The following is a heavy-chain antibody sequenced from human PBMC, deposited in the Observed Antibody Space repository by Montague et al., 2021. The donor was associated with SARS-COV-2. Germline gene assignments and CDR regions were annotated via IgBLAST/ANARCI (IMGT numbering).Heavy chain of an antibody. CDR3: SRGHDSSGYKY. CDR1: GFTFSTFW. Sequence: SLRLSCAASGFTFSTFWMTWVRQVPGKGLEWVANIKQDGSVKYYVDSVKGRFTISRGNAKNSLYLQLDSLRAEDTAVYYCSRGHDSSGYKYWGQGTLVTVSS. D-gene: IGHD3-22*01. V-gene: IGHV3-7*05. J-gene: IGHJ4*02. CDR2: IKQDGSVK.